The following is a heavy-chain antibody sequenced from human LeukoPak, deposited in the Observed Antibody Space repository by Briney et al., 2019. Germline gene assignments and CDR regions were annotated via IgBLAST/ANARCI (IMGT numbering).Heavy chain of an antibody. CDR2: ISSSGSTI. J-gene: IGHJ6*02. CDR1: GFTFSSYE. D-gene: IGHD2-2*01. Sequence: GGSLRLSCAASGFTFSSYEMNWVRQAPGKGLEGVSYISSSGSTIYYADSVTGRFTIYRDNAKNSLYLQMNSLRAEDTAVYYCARDRRYIVVVPAAMPYYYYYYGMDVWGQGTTVTVSS. V-gene: IGHV3-48*03. CDR3: ARDRRYIVVVPAAMPYYYYYYGMDV.